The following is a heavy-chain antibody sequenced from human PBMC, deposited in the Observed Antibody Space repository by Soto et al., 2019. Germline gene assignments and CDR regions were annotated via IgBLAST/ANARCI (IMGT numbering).Heavy chain of an antibody. CDR3: ARERGAVVAAAGLVVTGTTREVYYFDY. J-gene: IGHJ4*02. D-gene: IGHD6-13*01. CDR1: GGSFSGYY. V-gene: IGHV4-34*01. Sequence: QVQLQQWGAGLLKPSETLSLTCAVYGGSFSGYYWSWIRQPPGKGLEWIGEINHSGSTNYNPSLKSRGTISVDTSKNQFSLKLSSVTAADTAVYYCARERGAVVAAAGLVVTGTTREVYYFDYWGQGTLVTVSS. CDR2: INHSGST.